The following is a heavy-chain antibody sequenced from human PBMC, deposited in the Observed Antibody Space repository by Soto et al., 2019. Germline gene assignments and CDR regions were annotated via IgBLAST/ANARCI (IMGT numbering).Heavy chain of an antibody. CDR2: ISSSGSTI. V-gene: IGHV3-48*03. D-gene: IGHD6-19*01. J-gene: IGHJ4*02. Sequence: GGSLRLSCAASGFTCSSYEMNWVRQAPGKGLEWVSYISSSGSTIYYADSVKGRFTITRDNAKNSLYLQMNSLRAEDTAVYYCARKGWYFDYWGQGPLVTASA. CDR1: GFTCSSYE. CDR3: ARKGWYFDY.